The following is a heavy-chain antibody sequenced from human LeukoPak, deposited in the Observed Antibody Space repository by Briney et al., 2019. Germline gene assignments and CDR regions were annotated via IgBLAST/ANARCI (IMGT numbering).Heavy chain of an antibody. D-gene: IGHD3-22*01. V-gene: IGHV3-48*03. CDR3: ARQAYYDSSGYYWGPFDY. CDR2: ISSSGSTI. Sequence: QPGGSLRLSCAASGFTFSSYEMNWVRQAPGKGLEWVSYISSSGSTIYYADSVKGRFTISRDNAKNSLYLQMSSLRAEDTAVYYCARQAYYDSSGYYWGPFDYWGQGTLVTVSS. CDR1: GFTFSSYE. J-gene: IGHJ4*02.